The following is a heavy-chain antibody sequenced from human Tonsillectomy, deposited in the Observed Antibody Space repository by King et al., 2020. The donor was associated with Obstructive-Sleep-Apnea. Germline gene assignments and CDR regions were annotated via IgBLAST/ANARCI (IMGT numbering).Heavy chain of an antibody. CDR1: GYTFTSHD. D-gene: IGHD2-2*01. Sequence: VQLVESGAEVKRPGASVKVSCKASGYTFTSHDINWVRQATGQGLEWMGWMNPNSCNAGFAQEFQGRVTMTRDTSISTAYMELSGLRSEDTAVYYCARVLGYCSSTSWGGVDYWGQGTLVTVSS. CDR2: MNPNSCNA. CDR3: ARVLGYCSSTSWGGVDY. V-gene: IGHV1-8*01. J-gene: IGHJ4*02.